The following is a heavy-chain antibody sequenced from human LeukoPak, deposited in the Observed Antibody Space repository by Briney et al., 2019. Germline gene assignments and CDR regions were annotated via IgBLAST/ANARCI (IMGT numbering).Heavy chain of an antibody. J-gene: IGHJ4*02. CDR2: TNPSSGVS. V-gene: IGHV1-2*02. CDR3: ARGRLQENFDY. Sequence: ASVKVSCKASGYTFTTYYVHWVRQAPGQGLEWLGWTNPSSGVSKYAQKFQDRVTMTGDSSITTVYMELTGLRSDDTAVFYCARGRLQENFDYWGQGTLVTVSS. D-gene: IGHD4-11*01. CDR1: GYTFTTYY.